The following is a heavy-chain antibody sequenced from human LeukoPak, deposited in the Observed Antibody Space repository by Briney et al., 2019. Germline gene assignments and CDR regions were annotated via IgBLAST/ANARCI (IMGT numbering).Heavy chain of an antibody. Sequence: SETLSLTCAVYGGSFSGYYWSWIRQPPGKGLEWIGEINHSGSTYYNPSLKSRVTISVDTSKNQFSLKLSSVTAADTAVYYCASNYDYDDYWGQGTLVTVSS. J-gene: IGHJ4*02. CDR3: ASNYDYDDY. D-gene: IGHD5-12*01. CDR1: GGSFSGYY. V-gene: IGHV4-34*01. CDR2: INHSGST.